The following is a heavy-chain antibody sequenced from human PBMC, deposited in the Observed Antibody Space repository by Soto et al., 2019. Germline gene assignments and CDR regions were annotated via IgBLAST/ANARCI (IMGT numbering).Heavy chain of an antibody. Sequence: PGGSLRLSGSASGFVCSESAIYWVRQVPGRGLEWVSSISSSSSYIYYADSVKGRFTISRDNAKNSLYLQMNSLRAEDTAVYYCARGRELATMTYWGQGTLVTVSS. V-gene: IGHV3-21*01. CDR2: ISSSSSYI. CDR3: ARGRELATMTY. CDR1: GFVCSESA. J-gene: IGHJ4*02. D-gene: IGHD5-12*01.